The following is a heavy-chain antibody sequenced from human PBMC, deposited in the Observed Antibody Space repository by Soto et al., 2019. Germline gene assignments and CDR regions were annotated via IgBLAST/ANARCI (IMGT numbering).Heavy chain of an antibody. CDR1: GGTFSSYA. CDR3: ARIAYSSSWSPKEYYYYGMDV. CDR2: IIPIFGTA. J-gene: IGHJ6*02. Sequence: SVKVSCKASGGTFSSYAISWVRQAPGQGLEWMGGIIPIFGTANYAQKFQGRVTITADKSTSTAYMGLSSLRSEDTAVYYCARIAYSSSWSPKEYYYYGMDVWGQGTTVTVSS. V-gene: IGHV1-69*06. D-gene: IGHD6-13*01.